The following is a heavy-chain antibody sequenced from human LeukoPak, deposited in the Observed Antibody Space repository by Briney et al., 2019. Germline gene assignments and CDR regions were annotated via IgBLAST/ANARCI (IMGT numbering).Heavy chain of an antibody. D-gene: IGHD4-17*01. CDR3: ARGGVIRSGDYHFDF. J-gene: IGHJ4*02. CDR1: GASISNYY. Sequence: PSETLSLTCTVSGASISNYYWSWIRQPPGGGLEWIGYFFSSGSTRYNPSLKTRVTISVDTSKNQLSLKMTSVSAADTALYYCARGGVIRSGDYHFDFWGQGTLVTVSS. CDR2: FFSSGST. V-gene: IGHV4-59*13.